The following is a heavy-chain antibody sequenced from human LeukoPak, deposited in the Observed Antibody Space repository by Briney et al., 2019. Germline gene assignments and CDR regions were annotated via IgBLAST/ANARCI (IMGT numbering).Heavy chain of an antibody. Sequence: PGGSLRLSCAASGFTFSSYSMNWVRQAPGKGLEWVSSISSSSSYIYYADSGKGRFTISSASAKNSLYLQMNSLRAEDTAVYYCARDWWGAPRGIVVVPAAIRTGLDVWGKGTTVTVSS. J-gene: IGHJ6*04. V-gene: IGHV3-21*01. D-gene: IGHD2-2*02. CDR2: ISSSSSYI. CDR1: GFTFSSYS. CDR3: ARDWWGAPRGIVVVPAAIRTGLDV.